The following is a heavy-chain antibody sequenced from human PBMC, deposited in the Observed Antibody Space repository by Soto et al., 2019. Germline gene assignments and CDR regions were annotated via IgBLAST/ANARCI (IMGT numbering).Heavy chain of an antibody. J-gene: IGHJ4*02. CDR2: ISYDGSNK. D-gene: IGHD3-9*01. CDR3: AREGVLRYFSPRYEYYFDY. Sequence: QVQLVESGGGVVQPGRSLRLSCAASGFTFSSYAMHWVRQAPGKGLEWVAVISYDGSNKYYADSVKGRFTISRDNSKNSLYLQMNSLRAEVTAVYYCAREGVLRYFSPRYEYYFDYWGQGTLVTVSS. CDR1: GFTFSSYA. V-gene: IGHV3-30-3*01.